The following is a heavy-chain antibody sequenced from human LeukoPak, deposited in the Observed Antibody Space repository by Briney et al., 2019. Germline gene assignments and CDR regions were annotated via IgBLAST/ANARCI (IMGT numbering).Heavy chain of an antibody. V-gene: IGHV1-18*01. J-gene: IGHJ4*02. CDR3: ARLYDSSGLYYFDY. D-gene: IGHD3-22*01. Sequence: SSVKVSCKASGYTFTSYGISWVRQAPGQGLEWMGWISAYNGNTNYAQKLRGRVTMTTDTSTSTAYMELRGLRSDDTAVYYCARLYDSSGLYYFDYWGQGTLVTVSS. CDR2: ISAYNGNT. CDR1: GYTFTSYG.